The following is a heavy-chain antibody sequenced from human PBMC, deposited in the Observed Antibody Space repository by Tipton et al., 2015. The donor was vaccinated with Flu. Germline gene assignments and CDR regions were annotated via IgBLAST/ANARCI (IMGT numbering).Heavy chain of an antibody. D-gene: IGHD3-9*01. CDR3: AKEGSYNILTNYHNKGVDP. J-gene: IGHJ5*02. CDR1: GGSISSYTCY. V-gene: IGHV4-39*07. CDR2: IYYSGTT. Sequence: TLSLTCTVSGGSISSYTCYWGWFRQSPGTGLEWIGSIYYSGTTYYNPSLKSRVTMSIDTSKNQFSLKVTSVTAADTAVYYCAKEGSYNILTNYHNKGVDPWGQGTLVTVSS.